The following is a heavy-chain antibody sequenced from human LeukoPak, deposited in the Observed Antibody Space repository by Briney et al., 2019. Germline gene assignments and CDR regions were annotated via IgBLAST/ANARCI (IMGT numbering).Heavy chain of an antibody. Sequence: QPGGSLRLTCVVSGFIASSDYMTWVRQAPGKGLDWISLIYSGGSTYYADSVMGRFTISRDNSKTTLFLQMNSLKAEDTAVYYCATGGRSGVALEQWGQGTLVTVSS. D-gene: IGHD1/OR15-1a*01. CDR1: GFIASSDY. CDR2: IYSGGST. CDR3: ATGGRSGVALEQ. J-gene: IGHJ4*02. V-gene: IGHV3-53*01.